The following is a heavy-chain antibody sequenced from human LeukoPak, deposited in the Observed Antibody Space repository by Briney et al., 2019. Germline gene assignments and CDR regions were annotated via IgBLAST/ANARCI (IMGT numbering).Heavy chain of an antibody. V-gene: IGHV1-69*05. Sequence: ASVKVSCKASGCTFSSYAINWVRQAPGQGLEWMGRIIPICGRANYAQKFQGRVTITTDESTSTAYMELSSLRSEDTAVYYCATVWFGGGRGAFDIWGQGTMVTVSS. CDR3: ATVWFGGGRGAFDI. J-gene: IGHJ3*02. D-gene: IGHD3-10*01. CDR1: GCTFSSYA. CDR2: IIPICGRA.